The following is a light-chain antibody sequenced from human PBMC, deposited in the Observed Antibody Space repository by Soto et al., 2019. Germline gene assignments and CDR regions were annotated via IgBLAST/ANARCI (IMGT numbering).Light chain of an antibody. V-gene: IGLV1-44*01. CDR3: AAWDDSLNGYV. CDR2: SNN. Sequence: VLTQPPSASGTPGQRVTISCSGSSSNIGSNAVNWYQQLPGTAPKLLIYSNNQRPSGVPDRFSGSKSGTSASLAISGLQSGDEADYYCAAWDDSLNGYVFGTGTKVTVL. CDR1: SSNIGSNA. J-gene: IGLJ1*01.